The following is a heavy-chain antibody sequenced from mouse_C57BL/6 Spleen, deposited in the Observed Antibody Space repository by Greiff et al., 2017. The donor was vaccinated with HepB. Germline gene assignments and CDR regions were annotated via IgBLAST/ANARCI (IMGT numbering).Heavy chain of an antibody. V-gene: IGHV1-69*02. CDR2: IDPSDSDT. CDR3: ANWDLYFDY. CDR1: GYTFTSYW. D-gene: IGHD4-1*02. J-gene: IGHJ2*01. Sequence: QVQLQQPGAELVKPGASVKLSCKASGYTFTSYWMHWVKQRPGRGLEWIGRIDPSDSDTNYNQKFKGKATLTVDKSSSTAYMQLSSLTSEDSAVYYCANWDLYFDYWGQGTTLTVSS.